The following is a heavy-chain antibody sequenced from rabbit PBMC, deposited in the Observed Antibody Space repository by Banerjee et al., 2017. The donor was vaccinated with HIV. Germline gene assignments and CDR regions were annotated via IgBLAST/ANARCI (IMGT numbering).Heavy chain of an antibody. J-gene: IGHJ4*01. D-gene: IGHD4-1*01. CDR1: GFSFSSGYD. Sequence: KASGFSFSSGYDMCWVRQAPGKGLEWIACIWTGSSGGTYYASWAKGRFTISKTSSTTVTLQMTSLTAADTATYFCARDLAGVIGWNFNLWGPGTLVTVS. CDR2: IWTGSSGGT. CDR3: ARDLAGVIGWNFNL. V-gene: IGHV1S40*01.